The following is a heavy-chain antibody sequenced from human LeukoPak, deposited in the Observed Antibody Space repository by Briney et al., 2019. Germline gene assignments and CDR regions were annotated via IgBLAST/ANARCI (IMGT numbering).Heavy chain of an antibody. CDR2: ISWNSGSI. CDR1: GFTFDDYA. Sequence: PGGSLRLSCAASGFTFDDYAMHWVRQAPGKGLEWVSGISWNSGSIGYADSVKGRFTVSRDNAKNTLYLQMNSLRAEDTAVYYCARIRFTMIVGMATNWFDPWGQGTLVTVSS. J-gene: IGHJ5*02. D-gene: IGHD3-22*01. V-gene: IGHV3-9*01. CDR3: ARIRFTMIVGMATNWFDP.